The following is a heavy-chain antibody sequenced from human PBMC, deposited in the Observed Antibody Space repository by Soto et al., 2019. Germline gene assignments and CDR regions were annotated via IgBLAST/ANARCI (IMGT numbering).Heavy chain of an antibody. Sequence: EVQLVESGGGLVQPGGSLRLSCAASGFTISDYWMHWVRQAPGKGLVWVSRIKFDGSSISYADSVKGRFTISRDNAWXXXXXXXXXXXXXXXXXXYXXRGLKNFYGVDVWGQGTTVTVTS. CDR1: GFTISDYW. CDR2: IKFDGSSI. V-gene: IGHV3-74*01. J-gene: IGHJ6*02. CDR3: XRGLKNFYGVDV.